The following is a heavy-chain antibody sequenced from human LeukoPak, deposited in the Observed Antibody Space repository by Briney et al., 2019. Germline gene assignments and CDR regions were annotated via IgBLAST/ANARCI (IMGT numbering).Heavy chain of an antibody. CDR2: IYHSGST. Sequence: PSETLSLTCAVSGGSISSGGYSWSWIRQPPGKGLEWIGYIYHSGSTYYNPSLKSRVTISVDRSKNQFSLKLSSVTAADTAVYYCATVSPHTDSSGYYFQHWGQGTLVTVSS. CDR3: ATVSPHTDSSGYYFQH. CDR1: GGSISSGGYS. V-gene: IGHV4-30-2*01. D-gene: IGHD3-22*01. J-gene: IGHJ1*01.